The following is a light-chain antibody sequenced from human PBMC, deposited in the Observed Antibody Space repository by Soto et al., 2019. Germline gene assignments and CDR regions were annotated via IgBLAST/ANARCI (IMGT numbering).Light chain of an antibody. Sequence: EIVLTQSPGTLSLSPGERATLSCRASQSVSSSYLAWYQQKPGQAPRLLIYGTSSRATAIPDRFSGSGSGKDFTLTMSSLEPEDVAVYYGQQYGSSPWTFGQGTKVDIK. CDR1: QSVSSSY. V-gene: IGKV3-20*01. J-gene: IGKJ1*01. CDR2: GTS. CDR3: QQYGSSPWT.